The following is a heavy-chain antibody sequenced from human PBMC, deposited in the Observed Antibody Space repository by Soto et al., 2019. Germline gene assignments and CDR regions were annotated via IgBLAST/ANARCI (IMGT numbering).Heavy chain of an antibody. Sequence: EVQLLESGGGLVQPGGSLRLSCAASGFTFSSYAMTWVRQAPGKGLAWVSSITGSGGNTYYADSVKGRFTISRDNSKNTLYLQMNTLRAEVTAVYFCAGGYTSANYAFDIWGQGTLVTVSS. D-gene: IGHD6-13*01. CDR2: ITGSGGNT. CDR1: GFTFSSYA. V-gene: IGHV3-23*01. CDR3: AGGYTSANYAFDI. J-gene: IGHJ3*02.